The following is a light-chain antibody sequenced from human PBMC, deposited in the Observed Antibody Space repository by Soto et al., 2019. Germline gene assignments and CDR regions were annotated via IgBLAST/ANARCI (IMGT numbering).Light chain of an antibody. V-gene: IGLV4-69*01. CDR3: QTWGTGPWV. CDR1: SGHSSYA. CDR2: LNSDGSH. J-gene: IGLJ3*02. Sequence: QPVLTQSPSASASLGASVKLTCTLSSGHSSYAIAWHQQQPEKGPRYLMKLNSDGSHSKGDGIPDRFSGPNSGAERYLTISSLQSEDEADYYCQTWGTGPWVFGGGTKLTVL.